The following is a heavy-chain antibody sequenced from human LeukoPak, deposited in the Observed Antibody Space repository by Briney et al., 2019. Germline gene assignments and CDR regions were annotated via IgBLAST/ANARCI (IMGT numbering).Heavy chain of an antibody. Sequence: TGGSLRLSCAASGFTFSSYAMSWVRQAPGKGLEWVSYISSSSSTIYYADSVKGRFTISRDNAKNSLYLQMNSLRAEDTAVYYCASDIVVVPAARREYFQHWGQGTLVTVSS. CDR2: ISSSSSTI. D-gene: IGHD2-2*01. CDR1: GFTFSSYA. V-gene: IGHV3-48*04. J-gene: IGHJ1*01. CDR3: ASDIVVVPAARREYFQH.